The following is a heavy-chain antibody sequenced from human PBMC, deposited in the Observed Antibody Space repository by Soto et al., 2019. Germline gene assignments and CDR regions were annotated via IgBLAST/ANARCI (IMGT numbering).Heavy chain of an antibody. CDR1: GYSISSGYY. J-gene: IGHJ3*02. Sequence: SETLSLACADSGYSISSGYYWGWIRQPPGKGLEWIGRIYHSGSTYYNPSLKSRVTISVDTSKNQFSLKLSSVTAADTAVYYCARAAGGGYCSGGSCYSRAFYIWGQGTMFTVSS. CDR2: IYHSGST. V-gene: IGHV4-38-2*01. CDR3: ARAAGGGYCSGGSCYSRAFYI. D-gene: IGHD2-15*01.